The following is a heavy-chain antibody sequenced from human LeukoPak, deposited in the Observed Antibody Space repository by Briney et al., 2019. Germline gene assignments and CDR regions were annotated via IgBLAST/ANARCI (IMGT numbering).Heavy chain of an antibody. V-gene: IGHV3-23*01. CDR1: GFTFSSYG. CDR2: ISGSGGST. Sequence: PGGSLRLSCAASGFTFSSYGMSWVRQAPGKGLERVSAISGSGGSTYYADSVKGRFTISRDNSKNTLYLQMNSLRAEDTAVYYCAKDFQSSGWYLVYYYYYMDVWGKGTTVTISS. CDR3: AKDFQSSGWYLVYYYYYMDV. J-gene: IGHJ6*03. D-gene: IGHD6-19*01.